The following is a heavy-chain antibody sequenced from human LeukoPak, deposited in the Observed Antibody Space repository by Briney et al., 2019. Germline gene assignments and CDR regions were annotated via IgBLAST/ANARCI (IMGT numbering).Heavy chain of an antibody. CDR3: ARTSGVGFGGMQFYYYYYMDV. CDR2: ISSSGSAI. CDR1: GFTFSSYS. J-gene: IGHJ6*03. D-gene: IGHD3-16*01. V-gene: IGHV3-48*01. Sequence: GGSLRLSCAASGFTFSSYSMNWVRQAPGKGLEWGSYISSSGSAIYYADSVKGRFTISRDNAKNSLYLQMKSLRAEDTAVYYCARTSGVGFGGMQFYYYYYMDVWGKGTTVTVSS.